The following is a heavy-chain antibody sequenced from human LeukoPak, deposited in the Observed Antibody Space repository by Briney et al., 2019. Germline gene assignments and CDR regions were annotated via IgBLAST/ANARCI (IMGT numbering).Heavy chain of an antibody. J-gene: IGHJ4*02. CDR2: IYYSGST. CDR1: GDSISSFY. V-gene: IGHV4-59*01. CDR3: ARDPGQTGYLDF. Sequence: SETLSLTCTVSGDSISSFYWNWIRQPPGKGLEWIGFIYYSGSTNYNPSLKCRVTMSRDMSKSQFSLQLSSVTAADTAVYYCARDPGQTGYLDFWGQGILVTVSS. D-gene: IGHD1-1*01.